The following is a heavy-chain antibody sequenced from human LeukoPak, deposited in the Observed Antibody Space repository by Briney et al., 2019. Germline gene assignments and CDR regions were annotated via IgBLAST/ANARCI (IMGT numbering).Heavy chain of an antibody. J-gene: IGHJ4*02. V-gene: IGHV3-23*01. D-gene: IGHD3-16*01. Sequence: GGSLRLSCAASGFTFSDYYMSWIRQAPGKGLEWVSAISGSGGSTYYADSVKGRFTISRDNSRDTLYLQMNSLRAEDTAVYYCAKGYYDYVWGSYYFDYWGQGTLVTVSS. CDR1: GFTFSDYY. CDR2: ISGSGGST. CDR3: AKGYYDYVWGSYYFDY.